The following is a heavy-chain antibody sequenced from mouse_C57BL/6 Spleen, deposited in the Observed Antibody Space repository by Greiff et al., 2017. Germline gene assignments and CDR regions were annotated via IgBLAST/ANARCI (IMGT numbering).Heavy chain of an antibody. CDR1: GYTFTDYE. Sequence: VQLKESGAELVRPGASVTLSCKASGYTFTDYEMHWVKQTPVHGLEWIGAIDPETGGTAYNQKFKGKAILTADKSSSPAYMELRSLPSEDSAVYYCTRWWGAMDYRGQGTSVTVSS. J-gene: IGHJ4*01. CDR2: IDPETGGT. CDR3: TRWWGAMDY. D-gene: IGHD1-1*02. V-gene: IGHV1-15*01.